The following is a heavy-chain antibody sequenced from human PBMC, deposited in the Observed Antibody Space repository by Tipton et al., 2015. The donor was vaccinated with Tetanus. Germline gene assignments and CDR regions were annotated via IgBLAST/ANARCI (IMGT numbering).Heavy chain of an antibody. CDR2: ITWDGGST. D-gene: IGHD2-2*01. Sequence: SLRLSRAASGFTFDVYTMHWVRQVPGKGLEWVSLITWDGGSTNYADSVKGRFTISRDNSKNTLYLQMNSLRAEDTAVYYCAKVSPYQPLLTYIDYWGQGTLVTVSS. CDR3: AKVSPYQPLLTYIDY. J-gene: IGHJ4*02. V-gene: IGHV3-43*01. CDR1: GFTFDVYT.